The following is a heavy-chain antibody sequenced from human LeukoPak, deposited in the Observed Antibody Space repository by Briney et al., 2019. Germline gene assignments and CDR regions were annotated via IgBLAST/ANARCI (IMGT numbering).Heavy chain of an antibody. CDR3: AKTPRVVITTTHDY. CDR1: TFTFSSCA. Sequence: GGSLRLSCAASTFTFSSCAMSWVRQAPGKGLEWVSGISGSGGGTYYADSVRGRFTISRDNSKNTLSLQMNSLRADDTAVYYCAKTPRVVITTTHDYWGQGTLVTVSS. J-gene: IGHJ4*02. V-gene: IGHV3-23*01. D-gene: IGHD3-22*01. CDR2: ISGSGGGT.